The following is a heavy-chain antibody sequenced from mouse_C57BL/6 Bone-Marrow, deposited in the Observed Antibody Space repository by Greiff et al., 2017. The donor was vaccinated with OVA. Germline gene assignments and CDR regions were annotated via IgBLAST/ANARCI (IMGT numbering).Heavy chain of an antibody. V-gene: IGHV5-12*01. D-gene: IGHD1-1*01. CDR3: AKDYYGSRERYYYAMDY. CDR1: GFTFSDYY. CDR2: ISNGGGST. J-gene: IGHJ4*01. Sequence: EVKLVESGGGLVQPGGSLKLSCAASGFTFSDYYMYWVRQTPEKRLEWVAYISNGGGSTYYPDTVKGRFTISRDNAKNTLYLQMSRLKSEDTAMYYCAKDYYGSRERYYYAMDYWGQGTSVTVSS.